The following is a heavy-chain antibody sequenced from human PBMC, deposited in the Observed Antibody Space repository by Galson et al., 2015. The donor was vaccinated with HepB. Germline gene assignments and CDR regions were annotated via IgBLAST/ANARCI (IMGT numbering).Heavy chain of an antibody. CDR1: GYTFTSYY. V-gene: IGHV1-46*03. CDR2: INPSGGST. D-gene: IGHD3-3*01. Sequence: SVTVSCKASGYTFTSYYMHWVRQAPGQGLEWMGIINPSGGSTSYAQKFQGRVTMTRDTSTSTVYMELSSLRSEDTAVYYCARDRRAIFGVVINYYFDYWGQGTLVTVSS. CDR3: ARDRRAIFGVVINYYFDY. J-gene: IGHJ4*02.